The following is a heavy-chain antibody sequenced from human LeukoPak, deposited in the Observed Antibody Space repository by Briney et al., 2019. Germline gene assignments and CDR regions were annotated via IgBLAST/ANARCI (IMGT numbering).Heavy chain of an antibody. J-gene: IGHJ6*03. CDR2: IYYSGST. V-gene: IGHV4-59*01. CDR3: ASLWSGFYYYMDA. Sequence: SETLSLTCTVSGGSISSYYWSWIRQPPGKGLEWIGYIYYSGSTNYNPSLKSRVTISVDTSKNQFSLKLSSVTAADTAVYYCASLWSGFYYYMDAWGKGTTVTVSS. D-gene: IGHD3-3*01. CDR1: GGSISSYY.